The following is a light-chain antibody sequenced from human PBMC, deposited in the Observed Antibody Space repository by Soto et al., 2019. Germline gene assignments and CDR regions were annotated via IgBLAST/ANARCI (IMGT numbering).Light chain of an antibody. V-gene: IGKV1-5*03. CDR1: QSISPW. J-gene: IGKJ1*01. CDR3: LQYDTYRA. CDR2: KVT. Sequence: DIQMTQSPSSLSASVGDRVTITCRASQSISPWLAWYQQKPGKAPKLLIYKVTRLERGVPSRFRGGGSATEFTHTISSLQPDDSATYYCLQYDTYRAFGQGTRVEIK.